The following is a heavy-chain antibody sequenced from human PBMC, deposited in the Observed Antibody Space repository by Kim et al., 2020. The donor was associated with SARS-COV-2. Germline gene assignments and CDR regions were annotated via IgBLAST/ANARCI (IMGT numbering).Heavy chain of an antibody. V-gene: IGHV4-59*01. J-gene: IGHJ6*02. D-gene: IGHD2-21*02. CDR3: ARVLLRNCGGDCYSYYGMDV. Sequence: RVTISVDTSKNQFSLKLSSVTAADTAVYYCARVLLRNCGGDCYSYYGMDVWGQGTTVTVSS.